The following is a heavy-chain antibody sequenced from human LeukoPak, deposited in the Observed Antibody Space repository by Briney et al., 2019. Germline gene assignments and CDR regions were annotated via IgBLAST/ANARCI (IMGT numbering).Heavy chain of an antibody. CDR2: IYSGGST. V-gene: IGHV3-53*01. CDR3: ARESPNYFDY. Sequence: GGSLRLSCAASGFTVSSNYMSWVRQAPGKGLEWVSVIYSGGSTYYADSVKGRFTISRDNSKNTLYLQMDSLRVEDTAVYYCARESPNYFDYWGQGTLVIVSS. J-gene: IGHJ4*02. CDR1: GFTVSSNY.